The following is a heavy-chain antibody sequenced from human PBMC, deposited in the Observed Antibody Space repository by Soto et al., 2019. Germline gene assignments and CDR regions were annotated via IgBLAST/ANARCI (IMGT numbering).Heavy chain of an antibody. CDR2: INAGNGNT. D-gene: IGHD3-3*01. CDR3: ARDGVVIIKDYYYYMDV. V-gene: IGHV1-3*01. CDR1: GYTFTSYA. Sequence: ASVKVSCKASGYTFTSYAMHWVRQAPGQRLEWMGWINAGNGNTKYSQKFQGRVTITRDTSASTAYMELSSLRSEDTAVYYCARDGVVIIKDYYYYMDVWGKGTTVTGS. J-gene: IGHJ6*03.